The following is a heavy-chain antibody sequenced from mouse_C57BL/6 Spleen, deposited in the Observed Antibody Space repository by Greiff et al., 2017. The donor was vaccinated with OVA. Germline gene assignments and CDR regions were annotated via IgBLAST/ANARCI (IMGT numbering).Heavy chain of an antibody. CDR1: GYTFTSYT. D-gene: IGHD2-4*01. CDR2: INPSSGYP. CDR3: AIDYANAMDY. J-gene: IGHJ4*01. Sequence: VQLQQSGAELARPGASVKMSCKASGYTFTSYTMHWVKQRPGQGLEWIGYINPSSGYPKYNQKFTDKATLTADKSSSTAYMQLSSLTSEDSAVYYCAIDYANAMDYWGQGTSVTVSS. V-gene: IGHV1-4*01.